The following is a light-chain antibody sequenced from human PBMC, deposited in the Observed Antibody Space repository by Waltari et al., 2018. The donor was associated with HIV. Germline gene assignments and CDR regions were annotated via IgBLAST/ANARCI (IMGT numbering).Light chain of an antibody. V-gene: IGKV1-16*01. CDR3: QQYDKYPLT. CDR1: QGISKS. Sequence: DIQMTQSPSSLSASVGDRVTITCRASQGISKSMSWFQHKPGTAPKSLIYGAVNLQSGVPSRFSGRGSGTEFTLTISCLQPEDSATYYCQQYDKYPLTFGGGTKVHIK. J-gene: IGKJ4*01. CDR2: GAV.